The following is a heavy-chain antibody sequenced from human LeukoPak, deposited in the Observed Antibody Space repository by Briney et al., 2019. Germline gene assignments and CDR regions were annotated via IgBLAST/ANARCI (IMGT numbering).Heavy chain of an antibody. Sequence: GASVKVSCKASGYTFTSYAISWVRQAPGQGLEWMGGIIPIFGTANYAQKFQGRVTITADESTSTAYMELSSLRSEDTAVYYCASPRTAAMPAAYFDYWGQGTLVTVSS. CDR1: GYTFTSYA. CDR3: ASPRTAAMPAAYFDY. D-gene: IGHD2-2*01. V-gene: IGHV1-69*13. J-gene: IGHJ4*02. CDR2: IIPIFGTA.